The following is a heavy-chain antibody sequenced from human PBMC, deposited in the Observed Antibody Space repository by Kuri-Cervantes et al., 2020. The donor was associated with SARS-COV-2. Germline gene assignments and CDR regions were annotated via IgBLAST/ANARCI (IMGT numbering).Heavy chain of an antibody. CDR2: IYPGDSDT. CDR3: ARYYYDSSGYPNWFDP. Sequence: GESLKISCKGSGYSFTSYWIGWVRQMPGKGLEWMGIIYPGDSDTRYSPSFQGQVTISADKSISTAYLQWSSLKASDTAVYYCARYYYDSSGYPNWFDPWGQGTLVTVSS. CDR1: GYSFTSYW. J-gene: IGHJ5*02. D-gene: IGHD3-22*01. V-gene: IGHV5-51*01.